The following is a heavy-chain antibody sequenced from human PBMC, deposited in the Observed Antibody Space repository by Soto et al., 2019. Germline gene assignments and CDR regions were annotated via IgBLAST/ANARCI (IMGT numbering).Heavy chain of an antibody. Sequence: QVQLVESGGGVVQPGRSLRLSCVASGFTLSGHGMHWVRQAPGKGLEWVAVITYDGSEIHYSDSVKGRFTISRDTSKNRVYLQMNSLKTEDTAMYYCEREQGYGYYRVADYWGLGPLVTVSS. CDR3: EREQGYGYYRVADY. J-gene: IGHJ4*02. CDR2: ITYDGSEI. D-gene: IGHD1-26*01. V-gene: IGHV3-30*13. CDR1: GFTLSGHG.